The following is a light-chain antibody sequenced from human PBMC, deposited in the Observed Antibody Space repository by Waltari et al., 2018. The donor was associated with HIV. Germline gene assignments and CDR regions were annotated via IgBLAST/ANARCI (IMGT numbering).Light chain of an antibody. CDR3: QTWGTGRWV. J-gene: IGLJ3*02. CDR1: SGHSNFA. V-gene: IGLV4-69*02. Sequence: QLAVTQPPSASASLGASVKLTCTLSSGHSNFAIAWHQKRPDKGPRYLMQVNEAGAHSKGERGPDRFSGSSSGAGRFLTISNLQSGDEADYYWQTWGTGRWVVAGGTKLTGL. CDR2: VNEAGAH.